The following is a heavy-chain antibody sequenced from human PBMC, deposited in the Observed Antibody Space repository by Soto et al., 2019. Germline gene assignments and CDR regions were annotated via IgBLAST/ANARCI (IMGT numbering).Heavy chain of an antibody. J-gene: IGHJ4*02. V-gene: IGHV4-31*03. CDR1: GGSISRGGYY. CDR3: ARHYGDYAPFDY. D-gene: IGHD4-17*01. CDR2: IYNSGST. Sequence: QVQLQESGPGLVKPSQTLSLTCTVSGGSISRGGYYWSWIRQHPGKGLEWIGYIYNSGSTYYNPSRKSRVTMAGATSKSQFSLKRSSVTAADTAVYYCARHYGDYAPFDYWGQGTLVTVSS.